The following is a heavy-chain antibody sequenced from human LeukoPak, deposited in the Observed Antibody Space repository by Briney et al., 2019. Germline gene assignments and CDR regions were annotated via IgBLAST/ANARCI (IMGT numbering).Heavy chain of an antibody. J-gene: IGHJ4*02. D-gene: IGHD3-9*01. Sequence: SQTLSLTCTVSGGSISSGDYYWSWIRQPPGKGLEWIGYIYYSGSTYYNPSLKSRVTISVDTSKNQLSLKLSSVTAADTAVYYCARYSIRYLFSLSYWGQGTLVTVSS. CDR2: IYYSGST. CDR1: GGSISSGDYY. V-gene: IGHV4-30-4*01. CDR3: ARYSIRYLFSLSY.